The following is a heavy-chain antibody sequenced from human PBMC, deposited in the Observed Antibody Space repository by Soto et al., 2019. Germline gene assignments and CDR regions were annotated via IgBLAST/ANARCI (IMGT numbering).Heavy chain of an antibody. CDR1: GFTFANAW. D-gene: IGHD2-15*01. CDR2: MKSKTDAGTT. CDR3: LTERGAGPYNGYSTEDH. V-gene: IGHV3-15*01. Sequence: EVQLVESGGGLVKPGESLKLSCATSGFTFANAWMSWVRQAPGKGLEWVGRMKSKTDAGTTDFAAPVQGRFSISRDDSKNTWYLHMTNAKVEDTAMYYCLTERGAGPYNGYSTEDHWGQGTVVTVSS. J-gene: IGHJ4*02.